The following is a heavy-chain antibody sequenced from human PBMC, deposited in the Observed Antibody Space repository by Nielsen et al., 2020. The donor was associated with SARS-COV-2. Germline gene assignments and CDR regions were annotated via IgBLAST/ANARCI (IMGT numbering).Heavy chain of an antibody. CDR3: ARDIVVVPAAIAAAPQGL. V-gene: IGHV1-69*13. Sequence: SVKVSCKASGGTFSSYAISWVRQAPGQGLEWMGGIIPIFGTANYAQKFQGRVTITADESTSTAYMGLSSLRSEDTAVYYCARDIVVVPAAIAAAPQGLWGQGTLVTVSS. D-gene: IGHD2-2*02. CDR2: IIPIFGTA. J-gene: IGHJ4*02. CDR1: GGTFSSYA.